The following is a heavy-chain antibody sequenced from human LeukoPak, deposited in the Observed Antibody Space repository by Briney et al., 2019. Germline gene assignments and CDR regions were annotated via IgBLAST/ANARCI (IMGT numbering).Heavy chain of an antibody. CDR3: GRWARY. CDR2: VYPTGNT. V-gene: IGHV4-61*02. J-gene: IGHJ4*02. CDR1: GGSISSIPYH. Sequence: SETLSLTCSVSGGSISSIPYHWTWIRQPAGKGLEWIGRVYPTGNTNYNPSLKSRVIISIDTSKNEFYLKLNSVTAADTAVYYCGRWARYWGRGILVTVSS.